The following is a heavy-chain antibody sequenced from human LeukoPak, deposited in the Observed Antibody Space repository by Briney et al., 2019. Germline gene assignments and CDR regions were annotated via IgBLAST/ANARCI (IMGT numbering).Heavy chain of an antibody. CDR2: ISPSGDIT. J-gene: IGHJ3*01. D-gene: IGHD7-27*01. CDR1: GFTFSTYG. Sequence: GGSLRLSRAASGFTFSTYGMNWVRQAPGKGLEWVSGISPSGDITYYADSVMGRFSISRDNPKSTVSLQMSSLRAEDTALYYCVRDLHWGGFDVWGQGTMVTASS. CDR3: VRDLHWGGFDV. V-gene: IGHV3-23*01.